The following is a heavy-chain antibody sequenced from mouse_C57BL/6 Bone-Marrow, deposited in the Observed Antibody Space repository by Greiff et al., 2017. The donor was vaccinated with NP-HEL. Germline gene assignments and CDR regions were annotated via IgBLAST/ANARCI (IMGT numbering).Heavy chain of an antibody. CDR1: GYTFTDYN. J-gene: IGHJ1*03. Sequence: VQLQQSGPELVKPGASVKIPCKASGYTFTDYNMDWVKQSHGKSLEWIGDINPNNGGTIYNQKFKGKATLTVDKSSSTAYMELRSLTSEDTAVYYCARESVVATRDWYFDVWGTGTTVTVSS. CDR3: ARESVVATRDWYFDV. D-gene: IGHD1-1*01. CDR2: INPNNGGT. V-gene: IGHV1-18*01.